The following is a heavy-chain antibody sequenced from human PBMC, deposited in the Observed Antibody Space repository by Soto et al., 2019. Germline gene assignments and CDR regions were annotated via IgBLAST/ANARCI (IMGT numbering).Heavy chain of an antibody. CDR2: ILYDGSNK. Sequence: GGSLRLCCAASGFIFINNGMHWVRQAPGKGLEWVAVILYDGSNKYYAESVKGQFTNSRDNSKNTLYLEMNSLRAEDTAVYYCAKDVSRGWSSLAYWGQGTLVTVSS. V-gene: IGHV3-30*18. J-gene: IGHJ4*02. CDR3: AKDVSRGWSSLAY. D-gene: IGHD3-22*01. CDR1: GFIFINNG.